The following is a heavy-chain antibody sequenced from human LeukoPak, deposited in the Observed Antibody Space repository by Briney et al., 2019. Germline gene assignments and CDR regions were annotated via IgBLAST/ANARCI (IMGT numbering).Heavy chain of an antibody. J-gene: IGHJ5*02. Sequence: SETLSLTCTVSGDSISSYYWSWIRQPPGKGLEWIGYIYYSGSTNYNPSLKSRVTISINTSKNQFSLKLSSVTAADTAVYYCARGYSSSWYLNWFDPWGQGTLVTVPS. CDR3: ARGYSSSWYLNWFDP. V-gene: IGHV4-59*01. CDR2: IYYSGST. D-gene: IGHD6-13*01. CDR1: GDSISSYY.